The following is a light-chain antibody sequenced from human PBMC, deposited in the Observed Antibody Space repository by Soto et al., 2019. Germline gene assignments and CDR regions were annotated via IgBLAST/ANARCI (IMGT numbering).Light chain of an antibody. Sequence: EIVMTQSPATLSVSPGERATLSCRASQSVGSALSWYQQKPDQAPRLLIYGASTRATGIPARFSGSGSGIEFTLTISSLQSEDYAVYYCQQYDNWPPYTFGQGTKVDIK. V-gene: IGKV3-15*01. CDR2: GAS. CDR1: QSVGSA. CDR3: QQYDNWPPYT. J-gene: IGKJ2*01.